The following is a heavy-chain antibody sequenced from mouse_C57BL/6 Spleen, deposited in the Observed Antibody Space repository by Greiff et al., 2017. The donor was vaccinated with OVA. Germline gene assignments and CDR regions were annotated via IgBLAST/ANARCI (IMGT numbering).Heavy chain of an antibody. CDR1: GFTFSSYG. CDR2: ISSGGSYT. D-gene: IGHD2-3*01. CDR3: ASLYDGYY. J-gene: IGHJ2*01. V-gene: IGHV5-6*01. Sequence: EVKLQESGGDLVKPGGSLKLSCAASGFTFSSYGMSWVRQTPDKRLEWVATISSGGSYTYYPDSVKGRFTISRDNAKNTLYLQMSSLKSEDTAMYYCASLYDGYYWGQGTTLTVSS.